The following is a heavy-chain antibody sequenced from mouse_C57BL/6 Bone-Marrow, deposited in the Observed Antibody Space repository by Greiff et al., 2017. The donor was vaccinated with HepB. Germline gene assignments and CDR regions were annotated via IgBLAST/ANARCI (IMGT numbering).Heavy chain of an antibody. CDR1: GFTFTDYY. J-gene: IGHJ1*03. CDR2: IRNKANGYTT. CDR3: ASHITTVVAKDWYFDV. V-gene: IGHV7-3*01. D-gene: IGHD1-1*01. Sequence: EVMLVESGGGLVQPGGSLSLSCAASGFTFTDYYMSWVRQPPGKALEWLGFIRNKANGYTTEYSASVKGRFTISRDNSQSILYLQMNALRAEDSATYYCASHITTVVAKDWYFDVWGTGTTVTVSS.